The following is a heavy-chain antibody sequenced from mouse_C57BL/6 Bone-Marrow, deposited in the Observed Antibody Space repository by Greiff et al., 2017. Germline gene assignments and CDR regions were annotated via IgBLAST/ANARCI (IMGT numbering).Heavy chain of an antibody. CDR1: GYTFTDYY. CDR3: ARDLALHGNPFAY. Sequence: EVQLQQSGPELVQPGASVKISCKASGYTFTDYYMNWVKQSHGKSLEWIGDINPNNGGTSYNQKFKGKATLTVDKSSSTAYMELRSLTSEDSAVYYCARDLALHGNPFAYWGQGTLVTVSA. V-gene: IGHV1-26*01. D-gene: IGHD2-1*01. J-gene: IGHJ3*01. CDR2: INPNNGGT.